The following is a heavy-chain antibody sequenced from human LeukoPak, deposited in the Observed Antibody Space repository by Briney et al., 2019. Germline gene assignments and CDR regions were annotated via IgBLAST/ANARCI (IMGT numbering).Heavy chain of an antibody. J-gene: IGHJ6*03. D-gene: IGHD2-2*01. CDR1: GGTFSSYA. CDR2: IIPIFGTA. Sequence: SVKVSCKASGGTFSSYAISWVRQAPGQGLEWMGGIIPIFGTANYAQKFQGRVTITADESTSTAYMELSSLRSEDTAVYYCASYCSSTSCRTRPGYYMDVWSKGTTVTVSS. CDR3: ASYCSSTSCRTRPGYYMDV. V-gene: IGHV1-69*13.